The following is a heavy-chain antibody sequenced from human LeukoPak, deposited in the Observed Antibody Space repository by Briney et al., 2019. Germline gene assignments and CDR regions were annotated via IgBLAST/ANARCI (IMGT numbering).Heavy chain of an antibody. D-gene: IGHD3-22*01. CDR1: GGTFSSYA. J-gene: IGHJ4*02. V-gene: IGHV1-69*13. CDR2: IIPIFGTA. Sequence: SVKVSCKASGGTFSSYAISWVRQAPGQGLEWMGGIIPIFGTANYAQKFQGRVTITADESTSTAYMELSRLRSDDTAVYYCARAYYYDSSGYYDPYYFDYWGQGTLVTVSS. CDR3: ARAYYYDSSGYYDPYYFDY.